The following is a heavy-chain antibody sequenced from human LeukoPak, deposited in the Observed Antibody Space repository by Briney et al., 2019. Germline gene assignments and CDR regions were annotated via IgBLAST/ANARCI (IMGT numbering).Heavy chain of an antibody. CDR1: GFTFSSYW. V-gene: IGHV3-7*01. CDR2: IKQDGSEK. D-gene: IGHD6-19*01. J-gene: IGHJ4*02. CDR3: ARAHTPYSSGWYRY. Sequence: GGSLRLSCAASGFTFSSYWMSWVRQAPGKGLEWVANIKQDGSEKYYVDSVKGRFTIPRDNAKNSLYLQMNSLRAEDTAVYYCARAHTPYSSGWYRYWGQGTLVTVSS.